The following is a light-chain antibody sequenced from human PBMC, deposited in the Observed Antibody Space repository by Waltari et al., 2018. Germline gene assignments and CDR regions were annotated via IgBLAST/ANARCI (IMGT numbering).Light chain of an antibody. CDR1: QSISSSY. CDR2: GAS. Sequence: IVLTQSPGTLSLSPGEGATLSCRASQSISSSYLAWDQQKAGQAHRLLIYGASTRATGIPDRFSGSRSGTDFALTISRLEPEDFAVYYCQQYGGSPLFTFGPGTKVDIK. CDR3: QQYGGSPLFT. J-gene: IGKJ3*01. V-gene: IGKV3-20*01.